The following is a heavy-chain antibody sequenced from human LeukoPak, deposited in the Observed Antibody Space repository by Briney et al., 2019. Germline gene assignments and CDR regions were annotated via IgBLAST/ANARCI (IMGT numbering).Heavy chain of an antibody. D-gene: IGHD4-17*01. Sequence: PSETLSLTCSVSGGSLGSFYWSWIRQSPGKGLEWIGYIYYSGSTNYNPSLKSRVTISVDTSKNQFSLKLSSVTAADTAVYYCARMTTVTTGPFDYWGQGTLVTVSS. CDR3: ARMTTVTTGPFDY. V-gene: IGHV4-59*01. CDR2: IYYSGST. CDR1: GGSLGSFY. J-gene: IGHJ4*02.